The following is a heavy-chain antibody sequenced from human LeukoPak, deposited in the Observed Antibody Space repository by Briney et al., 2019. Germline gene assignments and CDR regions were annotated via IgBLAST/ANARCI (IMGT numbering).Heavy chain of an antibody. CDR2: TSGSGGST. Sequence: PGGSLRLSCAASGFTFSSYAMSWVRQAPGKGLEWVAATSGSGGSTYYADSVKGRFTISRDNSKNTLYLQMNSLRAEDTAVYYCAKAYSYGPGNWFDPWGQGTLVTVSS. V-gene: IGHV3-23*01. CDR1: GFTFSSYA. J-gene: IGHJ5*02. D-gene: IGHD5-18*01. CDR3: AKAYSYGPGNWFDP.